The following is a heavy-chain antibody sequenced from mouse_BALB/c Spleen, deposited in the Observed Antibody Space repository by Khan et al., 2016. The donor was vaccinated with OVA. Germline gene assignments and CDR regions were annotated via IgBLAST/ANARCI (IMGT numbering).Heavy chain of an antibody. Sequence: EVELVVSGPGLVKPSQSLSLTCTVTGYSITSEYTWNWIRQFPGNKLEWMGFISYSGNTRYNPSLKSRISITRGTSKNQFFLQLNYVTSEDTATYYCARKDYYDYDPFPYWGQGTLVTVSA. CDR1: GYSITSEYT. CDR2: ISYSGNT. J-gene: IGHJ3*01. CDR3: ARKDYYDYDPFPY. V-gene: IGHV3-2*02. D-gene: IGHD2-4*01.